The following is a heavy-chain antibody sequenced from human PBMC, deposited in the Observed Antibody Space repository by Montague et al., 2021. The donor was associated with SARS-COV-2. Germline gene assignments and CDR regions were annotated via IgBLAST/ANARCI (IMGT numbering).Heavy chain of an antibody. J-gene: IGHJ3*02. CDR1: GGSISSYY. D-gene: IGHD3-22*01. CDR3: ARERGPYYFDSSGYHNAFVI. V-gene: IGHV4-4*07. CDR2: LYTSGST. Sequence: SETLSLTCTVSGGSISSYYWSWIQQPAGKGLEWIGRLYTSGSTNXXPSLKSRVTISADTSKNQFSLKLSSVTAADTAVYYCARERGPYYFDSSGYHNAFVIWGQGTMVTVSS.